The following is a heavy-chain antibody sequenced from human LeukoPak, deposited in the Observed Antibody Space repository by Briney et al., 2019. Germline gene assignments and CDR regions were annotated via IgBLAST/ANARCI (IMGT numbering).Heavy chain of an antibody. Sequence: GGSLRLSCEVSGFSVRTRYMTWVRQAPGKGLEWISVLYTSDRTYYSDSVKGRFTASRDNSKNTVSLQMNSLRADDTAVYYCARVREDIVVVPAVSSLDYWGQGTLVTVSS. CDR3: ARVREDIVVVPAVSSLDY. V-gene: IGHV3-53*01. CDR1: GFSVRTRY. CDR2: LYTSDRT. D-gene: IGHD2-2*01. J-gene: IGHJ4*02.